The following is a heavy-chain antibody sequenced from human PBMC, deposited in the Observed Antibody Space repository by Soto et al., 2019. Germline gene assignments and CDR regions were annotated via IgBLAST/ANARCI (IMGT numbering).Heavy chain of an antibody. CDR3: ARVYHCGGDCYLYYYYGMDV. CDR1: GYTFTSYA. Sequence: GASVKVSCKASGYTFTSYAMHWVRQAPGQRLEWMGWMNPNSGNTGYAQKFQGRVTMTTDTSTSTAYMELRSLRSDDTAVYYCARVYHCGGDCYLYYYYGMDVWGQGTTVTVSS. D-gene: IGHD2-21*02. V-gene: IGHV1-3*01. CDR2: MNPNSGNT. J-gene: IGHJ6*02.